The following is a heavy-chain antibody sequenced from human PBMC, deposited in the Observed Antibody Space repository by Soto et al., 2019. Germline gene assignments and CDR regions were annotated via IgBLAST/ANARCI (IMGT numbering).Heavy chain of an antibody. CDR2: ISAYNGNT. CDR1: GYTFTTYG. D-gene: IGHD6-13*01. J-gene: IGHJ4*02. CDR3: ARDKGSNSWYYFFDY. Sequence: ASVKVSCKASGYTFTTYGIAWVRQAPGQGLEWMGWISAYNGNTNYAQKLQGRVTMTTDTSTSTAPMELRSLRSDDTAVYYCARDKGSNSWYYFFDYWGQGTLVTVSS. V-gene: IGHV1-18*01.